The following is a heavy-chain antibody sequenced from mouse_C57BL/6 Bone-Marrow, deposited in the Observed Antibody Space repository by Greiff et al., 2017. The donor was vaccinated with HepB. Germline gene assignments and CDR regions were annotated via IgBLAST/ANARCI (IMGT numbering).Heavy chain of an antibody. V-gene: IGHV7-3*01. CDR1: GFTFTAYY. J-gene: IGHJ4*01. CDR3: ARYGELRHYAMDY. Sequence: DVKLVESGGGLVQPGGSLSLSCAASGFTFTAYYMSWVRQPPGKALEWLGFLRNKANGYTTEYSASVKGRFTISRDNSQSILYLQMNALRAEDSATYYCARYGELRHYAMDYWGQGTSVTVSS. D-gene: IGHD1-3*01. CDR2: LRNKANGYTT.